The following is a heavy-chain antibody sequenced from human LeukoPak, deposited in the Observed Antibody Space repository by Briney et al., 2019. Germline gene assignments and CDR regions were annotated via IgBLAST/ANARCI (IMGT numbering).Heavy chain of an antibody. CDR3: ARDAPVRGVIIAYFDY. CDR2: ISSSSSSI. J-gene: IGHJ4*02. CDR1: GFTFSSYS. Sequence: GGSLRLSCAASGFTFSSYSMNWVRQAPGKGLEWVSYISSSSSSIYYADSVRDRFTISRDNAKNSLYLQMNSLRDEDTAVYYCARDAPVRGVIIAYFDYCGQGTLVTVSS. D-gene: IGHD3-10*01. V-gene: IGHV3-48*02.